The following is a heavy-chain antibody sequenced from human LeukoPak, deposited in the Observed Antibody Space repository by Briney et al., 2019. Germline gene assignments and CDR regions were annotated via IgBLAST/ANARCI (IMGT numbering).Heavy chain of an antibody. V-gene: IGHV4-61*02. Sequence: SLCLTCAVSGGSISSGIYYWRWVRQPAGRGLGWIWRIYISGSTTYNHYLKRRVTSSVDTSKNQFSLKLSSVTAADTAVYYCPRDAGYCNSSRCYTEEAFDIWGQGTMVTVSS. CDR2: IYISGST. D-gene: IGHD2-2*02. CDR1: GGSISSGIYY. J-gene: IGHJ3*02. CDR3: PRDAGYCNSSRCYTEEAFDI.